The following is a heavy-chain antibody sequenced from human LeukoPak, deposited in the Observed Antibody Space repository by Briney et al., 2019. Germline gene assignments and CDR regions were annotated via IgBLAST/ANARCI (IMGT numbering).Heavy chain of an antibody. CDR3: ARYSSSSAALDY. D-gene: IGHD6-6*01. V-gene: IGHV4-38-2*02. Sequence: SETLSLTCTVSGYSISSGYYWGWIRQPPGKGLEWIGSIYHSGSTYYNPSLKSRVTISVDTSKNQFSLKLSSVTAADTAVYYCARYSSSSAALDYWGQGTLVTVSS. CDR2: IYHSGST. CDR1: GYSISSGYY. J-gene: IGHJ4*02.